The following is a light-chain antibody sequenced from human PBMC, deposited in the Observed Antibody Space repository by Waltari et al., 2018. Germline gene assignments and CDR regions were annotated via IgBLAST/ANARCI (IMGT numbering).Light chain of an antibody. CDR2: HAS. V-gene: IGKV1-12*01. CDR3: QQGDSVPPT. CDR1: QDVSTW. Sequence: EIQMTQSPSSVSASVGDRVTITCRASQDVSTWLAWYQQKPGNSPNLLIYHASSLQSGVPSRFSGSGSGTDFTLTISSLQPEDSATYYCQQGDSVPPTFGQGTKVEIK. J-gene: IGKJ1*01.